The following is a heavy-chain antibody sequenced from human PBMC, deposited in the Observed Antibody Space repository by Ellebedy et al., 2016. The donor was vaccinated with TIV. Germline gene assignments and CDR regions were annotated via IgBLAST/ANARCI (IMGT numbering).Heavy chain of an antibody. CDR3: VRGAQQPHNWCYEV. J-gene: IGHJ2*01. D-gene: IGHD6-13*01. CDR1: GFRFSNYD. Sequence: PGGSLRLSCAASGFRFSNYDMYWVRQAPGRGLEWVAASGSGGDSYYADSGRGRFTISRVYEKRSLFLQMDTMRAGDTAVYFCVRGAQQPHNWCYEVWGRGTLVTVSS. V-gene: IGHV3-13*01. CDR2: SGSGGDS.